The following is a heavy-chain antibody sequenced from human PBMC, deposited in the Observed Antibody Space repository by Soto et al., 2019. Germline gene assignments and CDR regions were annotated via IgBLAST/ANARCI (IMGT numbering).Heavy chain of an antibody. CDR3: AQVLRPLGIVGTYGRMDYLDF. D-gene: IGHD1-26*01. V-gene: IGHV3-23*01. Sequence: EVQLLESGGALVEPGGSLRLSCAASGFTFSSYAMSWVRQAPGKGLEWVSTISRSGGSTYYAESVKGRFSISRDTSKNTLYLQMNTLRGEDTAIYYCAQVLRPLGIVGTYGRMDYLDFRGQGTQVTVSS. J-gene: IGHJ4*02. CDR1: GFTFSSYA. CDR2: ISRSGGST.